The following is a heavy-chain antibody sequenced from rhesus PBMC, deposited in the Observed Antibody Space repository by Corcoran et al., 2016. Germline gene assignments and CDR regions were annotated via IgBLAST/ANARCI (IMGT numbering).Heavy chain of an antibody. D-gene: IGHD3S6*01. V-gene: IGHV2S1*01. CDR1: GFSLNTTGLG. CDR2: IYWDDDK. CDR3: TRLSVGLDF. J-gene: IGHJ4*01. Sequence: QVTLKESGPALVIPTQSLTLTCSFSGFSLNTTGLGVGWIRQPPGKALEWLASIYWDDDKFYTASLKSRLTISKDTSKNQVVLTVTNRDPLDTATYYCTRLSVGLDFWGQGVLVTVSS.